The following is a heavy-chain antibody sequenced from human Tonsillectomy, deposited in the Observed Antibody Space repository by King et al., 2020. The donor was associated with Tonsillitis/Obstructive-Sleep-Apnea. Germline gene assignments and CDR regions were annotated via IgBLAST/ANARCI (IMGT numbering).Heavy chain of an antibody. CDR3: ESGLVRGVIITAVFDY. Sequence: VQLVESGGGLVQPGGSLRLSCAASAFSFSRYEMNWVRQAPGKGLEWVSYISSTGSTIYYADSVKGRFTISRDNAKNSLYLQMNSLRAEDTAVYYCESGLVRGVIITAVFDYWGQGTLVTVSS. CDR1: AFSFSRYE. D-gene: IGHD3-10*01. CDR2: ISSTGSTI. J-gene: IGHJ4*02. V-gene: IGHV3-48*03.